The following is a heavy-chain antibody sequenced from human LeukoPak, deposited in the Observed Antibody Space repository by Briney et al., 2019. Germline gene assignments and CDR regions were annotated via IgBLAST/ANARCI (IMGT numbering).Heavy chain of an antibody. CDR2: ISGGATDI. V-gene: IGHV3-11*01. J-gene: IGHJ4*02. CDR1: GFTFSDYY. CDR3: ARAKRGCSHDAL. D-gene: IGHD3-10*01. Sequence: PGGSLRLSCAASGFTFSDYYMSWIRQTPGKGLEWVSYISGGATDIKYVDSVKGRFTVSRDNAKNSVSLQMNSLRAEDTAVYYCARAKRGCSHDALWGQGTLVTVSS.